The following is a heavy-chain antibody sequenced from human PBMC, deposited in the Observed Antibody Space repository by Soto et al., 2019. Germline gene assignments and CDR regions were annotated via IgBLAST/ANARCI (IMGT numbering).Heavy chain of an antibody. V-gene: IGHV4-34*01. CDR1: GGSFSGYY. CDR2: INHSGST. D-gene: IGHD3-10*01. Sequence: LSLTCAVYGGSFSGYYWSWIRQPPGKGLEWIGEINHSGSTNYNPSLKSRVTISVDTSKNQFSLKLSSVTAADTAVYYCASLWFGELLETYYYYGMDVWGQGTTVTVSS. J-gene: IGHJ6*02. CDR3: ASLWFGELLETYYYYGMDV.